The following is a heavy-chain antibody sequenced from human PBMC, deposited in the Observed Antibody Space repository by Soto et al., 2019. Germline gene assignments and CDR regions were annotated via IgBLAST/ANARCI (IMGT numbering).Heavy chain of an antibody. D-gene: IGHD5-18*01. V-gene: IGHV1-24*01. CDR2: FDPEDGET. CDR1: GYTLTELS. Sequence: ASVKVSCKVSGYTLTELSMHWVRQAPGKGLEWVGGFDPEDGETIYAQKFQGRVTMTEDTSTDTAYMELSSLRSEDTAVYYCATAPAGIQLWLIWGQGTMVTVSS. J-gene: IGHJ3*02. CDR3: ATAPAGIQLWLI.